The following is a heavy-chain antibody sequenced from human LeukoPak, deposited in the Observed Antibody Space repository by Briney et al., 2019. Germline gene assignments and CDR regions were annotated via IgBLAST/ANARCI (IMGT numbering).Heavy chain of an antibody. CDR2: INWNGGST. CDR3: ARLGWSYYFDY. V-gene: IGHV3-20*04. J-gene: IGHJ4*02. Sequence: GGSLRLSCAASGFTFADYGMNWVRQPPGKGLEWVSGINWNGGSTGYADSVKGRFTISRDNARNSLYLQMNSLRAEDTAVYYCARLGWSYYFDYWGRGILVTVSS. CDR1: GFTFADYG. D-gene: IGHD2-15*01.